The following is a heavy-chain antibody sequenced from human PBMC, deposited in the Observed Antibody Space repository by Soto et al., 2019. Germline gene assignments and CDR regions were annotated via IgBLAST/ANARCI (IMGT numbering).Heavy chain of an antibody. J-gene: IGHJ3*02. CDR2: IYYSGST. D-gene: IGHD5-12*01. V-gene: IGHV4-30-4*01. CDR1: GGSISSGDYY. CDR3: ARATADGWLRDVLAI. Sequence: PSETLSLTCTVSGGSISSGDYYWSWIRQPPGKGLEWIGYIYYSGSTYYNPSLKSRVTISVDTSKNQFSLKLSSVTAADTAVYYCARATADGWLRDVLAISGQGTLDTVSS.